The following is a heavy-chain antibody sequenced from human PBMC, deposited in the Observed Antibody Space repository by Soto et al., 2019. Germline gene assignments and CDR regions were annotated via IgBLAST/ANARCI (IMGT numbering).Heavy chain of an antibody. J-gene: IGHJ4*02. D-gene: IGHD3-9*01. CDR1: GGTFSSYA. V-gene: IGHV1-69*01. Sequence: QVQLVQSGAEVKKPGSSVKVSCKASGGTFSSYAISWVRQAPGQGLEWMGGIIPIFGTANYAQKFQGRVTHTADESTSTDYMELSSLRSKDTAVYYCATDRKRYYDIMPGQYYFHYCGQGTLVTVSS. CDR2: IIPIFGTA. CDR3: ATDRKRYYDIMPGQYYFHY.